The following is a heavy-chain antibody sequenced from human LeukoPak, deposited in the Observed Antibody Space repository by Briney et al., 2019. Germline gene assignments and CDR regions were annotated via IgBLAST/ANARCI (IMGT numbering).Heavy chain of an antibody. D-gene: IGHD4-17*01. CDR1: GYTFTSYA. Sequence: ASVKVSCTASGYTFTSYAMNWVRQAPGQGLEWMGWINTNTGNPTYAQGFTGRFVFSLDTSVSTAYLQISSLKAEDTAVYYCARDPETTVTTSVDYWGPGTLVTVSS. J-gene: IGHJ4*02. V-gene: IGHV7-4-1*02. CDR2: INTNTGNP. CDR3: ARDPETTVTTSVDY.